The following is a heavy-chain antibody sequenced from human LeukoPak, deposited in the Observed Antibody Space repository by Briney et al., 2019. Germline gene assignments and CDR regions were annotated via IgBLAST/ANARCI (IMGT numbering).Heavy chain of an antibody. CDR3: ARHSCSSTSCGFDP. CDR1: GGSISSSSYY. D-gene: IGHD2-2*01. J-gene: IGHJ5*02. Sequence: SETLSLTCTVSGGSISSSSYYWGWIRQPPGKGLEWIGSIYYSGSTYYNPSLKSRVTISVDTSKNQFSLKLSSVAAADTAVYYCARHSCSSTSCGFDPWGQGTLVTVSS. V-gene: IGHV4-39*01. CDR2: IYYSGST.